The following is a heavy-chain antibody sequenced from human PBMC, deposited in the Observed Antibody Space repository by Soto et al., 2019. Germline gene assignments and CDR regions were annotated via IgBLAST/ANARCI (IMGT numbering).Heavy chain of an antibody. CDR1: GFTVSSNY. Sequence: GGSLRLSCTASGFTVSSNYMTWVRQAPGKGLEWVSVIYSGGGTYYADSVKGRFTISRDNSKNTLYLQMNSLRAEDTAVYYCARDSSSSGLEYWGQGTLVTVSS. J-gene: IGHJ4*02. V-gene: IGHV3-53*01. CDR3: ARDSSSSGLEY. D-gene: IGHD6-13*01. CDR2: IYSGGGT.